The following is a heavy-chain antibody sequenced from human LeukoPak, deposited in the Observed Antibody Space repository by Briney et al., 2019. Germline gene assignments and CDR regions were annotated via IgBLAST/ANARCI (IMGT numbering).Heavy chain of an antibody. J-gene: IGHJ6*03. CDR1: GFTFSDYY. V-gene: IGHV3-11*04. Sequence: GGSLRLSCAASGFTFSDYYMSWIRQAPGKGLECVSHISSSGNTKYYADSVKGRFTISRDNAKNSLYLQMNSLRAEDTAVYYCARDPDHPSEPAAQYYYYYMDVWGKGTTVTVSS. CDR2: ISSSGNTK. CDR3: ARDPDHPSEPAAQYYYYYMDV. D-gene: IGHD2-2*01.